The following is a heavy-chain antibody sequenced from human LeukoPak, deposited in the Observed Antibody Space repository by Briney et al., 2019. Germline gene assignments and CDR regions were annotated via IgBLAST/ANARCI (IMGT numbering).Heavy chain of an antibody. CDR1: GFTFSSYA. Sequence: GGSLRLSCEASGFTFSSYAMSWVRQAPGKGLEWVSGISWNSGSIGYADSVKGRFTISRDNAKNSLYLQMNSLRAEDMALYYCAKVDGDPFGAFDIWGQGTMVTVSS. V-gene: IGHV3-9*03. J-gene: IGHJ3*02. D-gene: IGHD4-17*01. CDR3: AKVDGDPFGAFDI. CDR2: ISWNSGSI.